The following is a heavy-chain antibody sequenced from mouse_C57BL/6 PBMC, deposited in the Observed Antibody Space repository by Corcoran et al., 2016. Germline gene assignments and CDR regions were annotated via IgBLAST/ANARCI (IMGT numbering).Heavy chain of an antibody. CDR1: GYTFTDYN. D-gene: IGHD2-3*01. CDR3: SRIYDGFFDY. Sequence: EVQLQQSGPELVKPGASVKMSCKASGYTFTDYNMHWVKQSHGKSLEWIGYINPNNGGTSYNQKFKGKATLTVNKSSSTAYMELRSLTSEDSAVYYCSRIYDGFFDYWGQGTTLTVSS. J-gene: IGHJ2*01. CDR2: INPNNGGT. V-gene: IGHV1-22*01.